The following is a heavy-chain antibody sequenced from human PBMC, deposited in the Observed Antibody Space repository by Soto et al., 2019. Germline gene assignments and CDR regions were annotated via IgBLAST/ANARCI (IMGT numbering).Heavy chain of an antibody. CDR3: ARYTLYYDHPKGPYDAFDI. D-gene: IGHD3-22*01. J-gene: IGHJ3*02. CDR1: GGSISRGDNY. CDR2: IYYSGST. Sequence: TLSLSCTVSGGSISRGDNYWGWIRQPPGKGLEWIGYIYYSGSTYYNPSLKSRVTISVDTSKNQFSLKLSSVTAADTAVYYCARYTLYYDHPKGPYDAFDIWGQGTMVTVSS. V-gene: IGHV4-30-4*01.